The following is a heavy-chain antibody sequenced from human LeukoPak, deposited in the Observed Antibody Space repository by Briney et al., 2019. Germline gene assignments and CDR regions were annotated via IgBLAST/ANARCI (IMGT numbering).Heavy chain of an antibody. Sequence: PGGSLRLSCAASGFTFSNHYMHWVRQAPGKGLVSVSRIDPNGRYTSYADSVKGRFSISRDNAKNTLYLQMNTLGAEDTALYYCVRGSTDWNGMDAWGQGTTVTVSS. V-gene: IGHV3-74*01. CDR3: VRGSTDWNGMDA. J-gene: IGHJ6*02. D-gene: IGHD6-19*01. CDR2: IDPNGRYT. CDR1: GFTFSNHY.